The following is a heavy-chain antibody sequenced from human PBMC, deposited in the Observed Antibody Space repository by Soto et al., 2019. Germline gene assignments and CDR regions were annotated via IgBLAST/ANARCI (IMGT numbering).Heavy chain of an antibody. CDR3: ARGTNLRCFD. CDR2: IIHSGST. J-gene: IGHJ4*02. V-gene: IGHV4-34*01. CDR1: GGSFVAYD. Sequence: QVQLQQWGAGLWKPTETLSLTSAAYGGSFVAYDWTWIRQPAGKGLEWIGEIIHSGSTNYNPSLESRVTISVDTSKNQFSLKLSSVTAADTAVYYCARGTNLRCFDWGQGTLVTVSS. D-gene: IGHD3-9*01.